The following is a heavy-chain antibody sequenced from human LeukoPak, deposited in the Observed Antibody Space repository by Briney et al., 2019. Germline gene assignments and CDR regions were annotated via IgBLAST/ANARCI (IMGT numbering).Heavy chain of an antibody. Sequence: SETLSLTCTVSGGSISSYYWGWIRQPPGKGLEWIGYIYYSGSTNYNPSLKTRVTLSVDTSKNQFSLKLSSVTAADTAVYYCARDRSRSSGYYYVNFYWYFDLWGRGTLVTVSS. CDR1: GGSISSYY. D-gene: IGHD3-22*01. CDR3: ARDRSRSSGYYYVNFYWYFDL. CDR2: IYYSGST. J-gene: IGHJ2*01. V-gene: IGHV4-59*01.